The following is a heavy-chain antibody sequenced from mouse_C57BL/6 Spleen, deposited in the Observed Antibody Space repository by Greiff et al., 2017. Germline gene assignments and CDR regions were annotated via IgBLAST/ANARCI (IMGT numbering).Heavy chain of an antibody. CDR2: INPGSGGT. CDR1: GYAFTNYL. D-gene: IGHD4-1*01. CDR3: ARSGTGTGYFDY. Sequence: VKLQESGAELVRPGTSVKVSCKASGYAFTNYLIEWVKQRPGQGLEWIGVINPGSGGTNYNEKFKGKATLTADKSSSTAYMQLSSLTSEDSAVYFCARSGTGTGYFDYWGQGTTLTVSS. J-gene: IGHJ2*01. V-gene: IGHV1-54*01.